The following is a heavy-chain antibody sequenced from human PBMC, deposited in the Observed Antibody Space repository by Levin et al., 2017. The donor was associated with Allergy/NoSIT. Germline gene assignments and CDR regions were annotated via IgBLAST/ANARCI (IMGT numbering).Heavy chain of an antibody. CDR1: GGSISSSSYY. D-gene: IGHD3-3*01. J-gene: IGHJ5*02. Sequence: SETLSLTCTVSGGSISSSSYYWGWIRQPPGKGLEWIGRIYYSGITYYNPSLKSRVTISVDTSKNQFSLELNSVTAADTALYYCARDFWSGYSEFDPWGQGTLVTVSS. V-gene: IGHV4-39*07. CDR3: ARDFWSGYSEFDP. CDR2: IYYSGIT.